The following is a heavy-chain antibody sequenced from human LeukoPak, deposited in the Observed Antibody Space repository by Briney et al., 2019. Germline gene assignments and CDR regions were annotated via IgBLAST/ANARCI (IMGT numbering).Heavy chain of an antibody. CDR1: GFIFSNHE. V-gene: IGHV3-48*03. CDR2: ISSSGRTI. J-gene: IGHJ4*02. CDR3: ARVPTVVTV. Sequence: GGSLRLSCAASGFIFSNHEMNWVRQAPGKGLEWVSYISSSGRTISYADSVKGRFAISRDNVKNSLYLQMNSLRAEDTAVYYCARVPTVVTVWGQGTLVTVSS. D-gene: IGHD4-23*01.